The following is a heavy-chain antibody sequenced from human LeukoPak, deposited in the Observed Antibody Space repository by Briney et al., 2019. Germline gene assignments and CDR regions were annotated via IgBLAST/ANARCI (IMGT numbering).Heavy chain of an antibody. D-gene: IGHD3-16*01. Sequence: SETLSLTCTVSGGSISSSSYYWGWIRQPPGKGLEWIGSIYYSRSTYYNPSLKSRVTISVDTSKNQFSLKLSSVTAADTAVYYCARVSLTYYFDYWGQGTLVTVSS. CDR2: IYYSRST. CDR3: ARVSLTYYFDY. V-gene: IGHV4-39*01. CDR1: GGSISSSSYY. J-gene: IGHJ4*02.